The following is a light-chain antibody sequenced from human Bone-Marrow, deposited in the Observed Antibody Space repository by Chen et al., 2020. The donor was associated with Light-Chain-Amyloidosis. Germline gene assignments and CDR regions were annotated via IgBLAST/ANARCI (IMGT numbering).Light chain of an antibody. V-gene: IGLV2-23*02. CDR2: DVT. Sequence: QSALTQPASVSGSPGQAINISCTGTSRDVGSYNLATWYQQHPGKAPKLMIFDVTKRPSGVSNRSSGCKAGNAASLTIAGLQADEEADYYCCSYAGSTTDVVFGGGTKLTVL. CDR1: SRDVGSYNL. J-gene: IGLJ2*01. CDR3: CSYAGSTTDVV.